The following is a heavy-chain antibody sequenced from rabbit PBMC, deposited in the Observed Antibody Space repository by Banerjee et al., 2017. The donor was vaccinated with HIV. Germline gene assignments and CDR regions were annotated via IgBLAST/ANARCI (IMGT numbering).Heavy chain of an antibody. CDR1: GFSFSDKYV. CDR3: ARAPYAGYGYGVL. CDR2: INTSSGNT. Sequence: QEQLEESGGDLVKPGRSLTLTCTASGFSFSDKYVMSWVRQAPGKGLEWIGCINTSSGNTVYASWAKGRFTISKTSSTPVTLQMPSLTAADTASYFCARAPYAGYGYGVLWGPGTQVT. D-gene: IGHD6-1*01. J-gene: IGHJ4*01. V-gene: IGHV1S45*01.